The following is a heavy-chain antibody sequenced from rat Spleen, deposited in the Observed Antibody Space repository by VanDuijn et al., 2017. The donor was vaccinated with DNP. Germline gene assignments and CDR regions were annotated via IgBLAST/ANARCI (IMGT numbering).Heavy chain of an antibody. V-gene: IGHV2-6*01. Sequence: VQLVESGGGLVQPSQTLSLTCTVSALSLTDNSVHWVRQTPGKVLEWIAAISSRGNTYYNSLLESRLSISRDTSKSQVFLKMNSLHTADSAIYYCAAGLVYWGQGVLVSVSS. J-gene: IGHJ2*01. CDR1: ALSLTDNS. CDR2: ISSRGNT. CDR3: AAGLVY.